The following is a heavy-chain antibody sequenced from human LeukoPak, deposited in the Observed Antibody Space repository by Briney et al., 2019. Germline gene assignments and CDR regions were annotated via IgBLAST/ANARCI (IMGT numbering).Heavy chain of an antibody. CDR1: GFTFSSYA. Sequence: GGSLRLSCAASGFTFSSYAMHWVRQAPGKGLEWVAVISYDGSNKYYADSVKGRFTISRDNSKNTLYLQMNSLRAEDTAVYYCAKDGIEWEPTVDYWGQGTLVTVSS. CDR2: ISYDGSNK. V-gene: IGHV3-30-3*01. CDR3: AKDGIEWEPTVDY. D-gene: IGHD1-26*01. J-gene: IGHJ4*02.